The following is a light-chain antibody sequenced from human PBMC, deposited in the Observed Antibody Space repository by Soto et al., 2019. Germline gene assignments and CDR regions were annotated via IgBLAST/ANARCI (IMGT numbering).Light chain of an antibody. J-gene: IGKJ4*01. CDR3: QHYSVFPLT. CDR2: KAS. CDR1: ESISSW. V-gene: IGKV1-5*03. Sequence: DIQMTQFPSTLSASVGDRVTITCRASESISSWLAWYQQKPGKAPKILIYKASTLQSGVPSRFTGSGSGTEFTLTISSLQPDDVATYYCQHYSVFPLTVGGGTKVEIK.